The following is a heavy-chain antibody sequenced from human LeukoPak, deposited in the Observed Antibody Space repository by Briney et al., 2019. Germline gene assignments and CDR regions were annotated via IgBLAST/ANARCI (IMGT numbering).Heavy chain of an antibody. V-gene: IGHV3-11*01. Sequence: GGSLRLSCAASGFTFSDYYMSWIRQAPGKGLEWVSYISSSGSTIYYADSVKGRFTISRDNAKNSLYLQMNSLRAEDTAVYYCARDHCSGGSCYPPKYYYYYYGMDVWGQGTTVTVSS. CDR2: ISSSGSTI. J-gene: IGHJ6*02. CDR1: GFTFSDYY. D-gene: IGHD2-15*01. CDR3: ARDHCSGGSCYPPKYYYYYYGMDV.